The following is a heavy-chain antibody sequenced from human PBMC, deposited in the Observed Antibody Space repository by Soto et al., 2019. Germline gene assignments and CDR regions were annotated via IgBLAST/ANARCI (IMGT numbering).Heavy chain of an antibody. J-gene: IGHJ4*02. Sequence: PGGSLSLSCAASEFTFSTYWMTRVRQAPGKGLEWVANIEGDGTEKNYVDSVKGRFTVSRDNAKRSLYLQMNSLRVEDTAVYYCVRGLYTGSPHLFLWGQGTLVTVS. CDR2: IEGDGTEK. CDR1: EFTFSTYW. V-gene: IGHV3-7*05. D-gene: IGHD1-26*01. CDR3: VRGLYTGSPHLFL.